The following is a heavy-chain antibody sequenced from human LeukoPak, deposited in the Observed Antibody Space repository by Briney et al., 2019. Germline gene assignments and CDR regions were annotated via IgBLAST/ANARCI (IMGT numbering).Heavy chain of an antibody. Sequence: GGSLRLSCVASGFTFTNYGMMWVRQAPGKGLVWVSYINSDGRSTTYADSVKGRFTISRDKAKNTLYLQMSSLRAEDTAMYYCARNSNGMSNWGQGTLVTVSS. CDR3: ARNSNGMSN. CDR1: GFTFTNYG. J-gene: IGHJ4*02. D-gene: IGHD2-8*01. V-gene: IGHV3-74*01. CDR2: INSDGRST.